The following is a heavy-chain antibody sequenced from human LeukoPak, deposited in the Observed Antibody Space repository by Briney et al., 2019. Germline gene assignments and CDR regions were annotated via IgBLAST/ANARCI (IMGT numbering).Heavy chain of an antibody. V-gene: IGHV4-4*02. D-gene: IGHD2-15*01. Sequence: SETLSLTCAVSGGSISSPNWWSWVRQPPGKGLEWIGEIYHSGSTNYNPSLKSRVTISVDKSKNQFSLKLSSVTAADTAVYYCARDAVVAATRAAFDFWGQGTMVTVSS. CDR1: GGSISSPNW. J-gene: IGHJ3*01. CDR3: ARDAVVAATRAAFDF. CDR2: IYHSGST.